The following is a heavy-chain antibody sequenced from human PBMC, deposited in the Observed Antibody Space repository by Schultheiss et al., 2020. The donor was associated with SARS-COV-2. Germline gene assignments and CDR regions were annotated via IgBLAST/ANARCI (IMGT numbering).Heavy chain of an antibody. J-gene: IGHJ6*02. CDR1: GGSISSGGYY. CDR3: ARRSLATFLDYGVDV. D-gene: IGHD2-15*01. Sequence: SETLSLTCTVSGGSISSGGYYWSWIRQHPGKGLEWIGYIYYSGSTYYNPSLKSRVTISVDTSKNQFSLKLTSVTAADTAVYYCARRSLATFLDYGVDVWGQGTTVTVSS. V-gene: IGHV4-31*03. CDR2: IYYSGST.